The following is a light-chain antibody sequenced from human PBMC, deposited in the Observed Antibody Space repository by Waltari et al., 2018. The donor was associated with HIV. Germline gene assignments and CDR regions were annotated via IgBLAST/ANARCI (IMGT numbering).Light chain of an antibody. CDR2: EGS. CDR3: SSYAGSNNVV. J-gene: IGLJ2*01. V-gene: IGLV2-8*01. CDR1: SSDVGGYNY. Sequence: QSALTQPPSAYGSPGQSVTISCTGTSSDVGGYNYVSWYQQHPGKATKFMISEGSKRRSWVSVRFSGYQAGNTGALPVSGLQAEEEAYYYCSSYAGSNNVVFGGGPKLTVL.